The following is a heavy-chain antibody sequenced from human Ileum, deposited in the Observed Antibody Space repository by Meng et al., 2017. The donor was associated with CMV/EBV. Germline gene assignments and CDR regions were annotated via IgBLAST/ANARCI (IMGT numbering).Heavy chain of an antibody. V-gene: IGHV3-7*01. CDR2: IKNDGSEI. CDR1: GFTFNNFW. Sequence: QLVESGGGLVQPGGSLRLSCAASGFTFNNFWMSGVRQAPGKGLEWVANIKNDGSEIYYADSVKGRFTISRDNAKNLLYLQMNSLRAEDTAVYYCRVGHYSDFWGQGTLVTVSS. J-gene: IGHJ4*02. CDR3: RVGHYSDF. D-gene: IGHD3-10*01.